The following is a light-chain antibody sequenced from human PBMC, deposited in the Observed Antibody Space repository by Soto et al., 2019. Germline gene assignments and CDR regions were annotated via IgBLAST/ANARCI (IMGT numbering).Light chain of an antibody. CDR1: QSVSRY. Sequence: EIVLTQSPATLSLSPGERATLSCRASQSVSRYLAWYQQRPGQAPRLLIYDTSIRATGIPARFSGSGSGTDFTLTISSLEPEDFTVYYCQQRLSWPPITFGQGTRLEIK. CDR3: QQRLSWPPIT. J-gene: IGKJ5*01. V-gene: IGKV3-11*01. CDR2: DTS.